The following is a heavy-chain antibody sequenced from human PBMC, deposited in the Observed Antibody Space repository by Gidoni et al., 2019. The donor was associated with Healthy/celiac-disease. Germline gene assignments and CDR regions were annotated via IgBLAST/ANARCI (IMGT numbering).Heavy chain of an antibody. V-gene: IGHV5-51*01. Sequence: EVQLVQSGAEVKKPEESLQISWKGSGYSFTSYWIGWVRQMPGKGLEWMGIIYPGDSDTRYSPSFQGQVTISADKSISTAYLQWSSLKASDTAMYYCARHPKQRWLQPLNWGQGTLVTVSS. CDR2: IYPGDSDT. D-gene: IGHD5-12*01. CDR1: GYSFTSYW. CDR3: ARHPKQRWLQPLN. J-gene: IGHJ4*02.